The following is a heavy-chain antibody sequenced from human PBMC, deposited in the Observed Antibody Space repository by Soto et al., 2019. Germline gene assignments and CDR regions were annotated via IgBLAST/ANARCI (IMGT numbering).Heavy chain of an antibody. J-gene: IGHJ6*03. CDR2: IRSKANSYAT. D-gene: IGHD2-15*01. CDR1: GFTFSRSA. V-gene: IGHV3-73*01. CDR3: TGYIVVVVAATVLYYYYYLAV. Sequence: GGSLRLSCAASGFTFSRSAMHWVRQASGKGLEWVGRIRSKANSYATAYAASVKGRFTISRDDSKNTAYLQMNSLKTEDTAVYYCTGYIVVVVAATVLYYYYYLAVPGKGTTVTVSS.